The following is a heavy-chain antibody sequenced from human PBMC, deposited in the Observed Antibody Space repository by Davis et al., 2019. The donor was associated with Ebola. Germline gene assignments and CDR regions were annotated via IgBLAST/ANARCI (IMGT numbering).Heavy chain of an antibody. V-gene: IGHV3-23*01. CDR2: ISGSGGST. D-gene: IGHD6-19*01. CDR1: GFTFSSYA. J-gene: IGHJ2*01. Sequence: PGGSLRLSCAASGFTFSSYAMSWVRQAPGKGLEWVSAISGSGGSTYYADSVKGRFTISRDNSKNTLYLQMNSLGAEDTAVYYCAKDSPYSSGWYLHWYFDLWGRGTLVTVSS. CDR3: AKDSPYSSGWYLHWYFDL.